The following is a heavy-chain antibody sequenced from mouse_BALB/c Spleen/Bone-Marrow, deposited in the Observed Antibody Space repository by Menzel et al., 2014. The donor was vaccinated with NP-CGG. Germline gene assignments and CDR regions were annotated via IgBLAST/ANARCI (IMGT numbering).Heavy chain of an antibody. Sequence: EVKLVESGGGLVQPGGSLKLSCAASGFYFSRYWMSWVRQAPGKGLEWIGEINPDSSTINYTPSLKDKFIISRDNAKNTLYLQMSKVRSEDTALYYCARLSYYGRFAYWGQGTLVTVSA. J-gene: IGHJ3*01. D-gene: IGHD1-1*01. CDR3: ARLSYYGRFAY. CDR2: INPDSSTI. V-gene: IGHV4-1*02. CDR1: GFYFSRYW.